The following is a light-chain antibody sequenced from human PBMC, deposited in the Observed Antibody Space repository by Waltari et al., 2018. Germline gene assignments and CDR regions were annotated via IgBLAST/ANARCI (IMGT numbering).Light chain of an antibody. CDR1: QSVNSN. CDR3: QQYNYWPPLT. CDR2: GAS. V-gene: IGKV3-15*01. Sequence: EILMTQSPATLSVSPGESATLSCRAGQSVNSNLAWYQQKPGQAPRLLISGASTRATGIPARFSGTGSGTEFTLTITSLQSEDFATYYCQQYNYWPPLTFGGGTKVEI. J-gene: IGKJ4*01.